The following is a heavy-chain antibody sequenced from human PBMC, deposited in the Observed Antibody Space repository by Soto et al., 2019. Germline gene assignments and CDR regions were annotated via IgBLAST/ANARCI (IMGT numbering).Heavy chain of an antibody. CDR2: IKPSGGST. CDR1: GYTFTSYD. D-gene: IGHD4-17*01. CDR3: ARPNYAEQFDF. V-gene: IGHV1-46*03. J-gene: IGHJ4*02. Sequence: QVQLVQSGAEVKKPGASVKVSCKASGYTFTSYDMHWVRQAPGQGLEWMGIIKPSGGSTKYVQKLQGRVTMTRDTSTSTVYMELSSLRSEDTAVYYCARPNYAEQFDFLGQGTLVTVSS.